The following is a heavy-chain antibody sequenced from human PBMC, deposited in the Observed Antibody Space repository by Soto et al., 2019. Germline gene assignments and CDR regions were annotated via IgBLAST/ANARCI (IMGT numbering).Heavy chain of an antibody. D-gene: IGHD3-10*01. Sequence: SETLSLTCAVYGGSFSGYYWSWIRQPPGKGLEWIGEINNSESTNYNPSLKSRVTISVDTSKNQFSLKLSSVTAADTAVYYCARVVGTMVRGVIMGPRKYYFDYWGQGTLVTVSS. V-gene: IGHV4-34*01. CDR1: GGSFSGYY. CDR3: ARVVGTMVRGVIMGPRKYYFDY. J-gene: IGHJ4*02. CDR2: INNSEST.